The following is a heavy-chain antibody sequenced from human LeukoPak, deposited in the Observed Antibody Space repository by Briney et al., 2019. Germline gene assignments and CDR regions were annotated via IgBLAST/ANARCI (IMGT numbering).Heavy chain of an antibody. J-gene: IGHJ4*02. CDR1: GYTFTGYY. CDR3: ARDHNWGTDY. Sequence: GASVKVSCKPSGYTFTGYYMHWVRQAPGQGLEWMGWINPNSGGTNYAQKFQDRVTITRDTSISTVYMDLSSLQSDDTAVYYCARDHNWGTDYWGQGTLVLVSS. V-gene: IGHV1-2*02. CDR2: INPNSGGT. D-gene: IGHD7-27*01.